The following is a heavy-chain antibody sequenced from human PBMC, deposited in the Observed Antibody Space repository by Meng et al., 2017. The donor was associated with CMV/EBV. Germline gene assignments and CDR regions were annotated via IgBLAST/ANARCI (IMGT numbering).Heavy chain of an antibody. D-gene: IGHD3-3*01. V-gene: IGHV2-26*01. CDR2: IFSNDEK. CDR1: GFSLSNARMG. CDR3: ARIKTIFGVVITENYYYYGMDV. J-gene: IGHJ6*02. Sequence: SGSTLVKPTETLTLTCTVSGFSLSNARMGVSWIRQPPGKALEWLAHIFSNDEKSYSTSLKSRLTISKDTSKSQVVLTMTNMDPVDTATYYCARIKTIFGVVITENYYYYGMDVWGQGTTVTVSS.